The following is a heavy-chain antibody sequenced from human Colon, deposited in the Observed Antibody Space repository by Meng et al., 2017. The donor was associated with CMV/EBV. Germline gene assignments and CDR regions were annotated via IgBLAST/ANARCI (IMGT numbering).Heavy chain of an antibody. Sequence: SLKISCAASGFTFDDYAMHWVRQAPGKGLEWVSGISWNSGSIGYADSVKGRFTISRDNAKNSLYLQMNSLRDEDTALYYCAKAPGYSSSPGYYYGMDVWGQGTTVTVSS. CDR2: ISWNSGSI. V-gene: IGHV3-9*01. D-gene: IGHD6-13*01. CDR1: GFTFDDYA. J-gene: IGHJ6*02. CDR3: AKAPGYSSSPGYYYGMDV.